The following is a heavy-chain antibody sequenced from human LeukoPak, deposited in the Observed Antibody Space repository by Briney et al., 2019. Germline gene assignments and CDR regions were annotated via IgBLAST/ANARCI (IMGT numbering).Heavy chain of an antibody. CDR1: GFTFSDYY. CDR3: ASFDCGGDCYYPLDYYYYYMDV. Sequence: GGSLRLSCAASGFTFSDYYMSWIRQAPGKGLEWVSYISSSGSTIYYADSVKGRFTISRDNAKNSLYLQMNSLRAEDTAVYYCASFDCGGDCYYPLDYYYYYMDVWGKGTTVTVSS. D-gene: IGHD2-21*02. V-gene: IGHV3-11*01. CDR2: ISSSGSTI. J-gene: IGHJ6*03.